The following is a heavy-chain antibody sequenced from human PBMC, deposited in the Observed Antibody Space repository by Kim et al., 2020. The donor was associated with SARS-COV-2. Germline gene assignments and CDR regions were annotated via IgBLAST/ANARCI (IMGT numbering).Heavy chain of an antibody. V-gene: IGHV3-53*01. CDR3: ARTNYGGNREARYFQH. CDR1: GFTVSSNY. D-gene: IGHD4-17*01. J-gene: IGHJ1*01. CDR2: IYSGGST. Sequence: GGSLRLSCAASGFTVSSNYMSWVRQAPGKGLEWVSVIYSGGSTYYADSVKGRFTISRDNSKNTLYLQMNSLRAEDTAVYYCARTNYGGNREARYFQHWGQGTLVTVSS.